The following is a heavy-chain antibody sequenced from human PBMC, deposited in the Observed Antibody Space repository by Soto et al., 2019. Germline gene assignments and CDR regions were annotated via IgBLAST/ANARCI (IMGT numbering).Heavy chain of an antibody. CDR3: ARDHYTIYGVVGDYYYYYMDV. CDR1: GGTFSSYA. Sequence: SVKGSCTASGGTFSSYAISWVRQAPGQGLEWMGGIIPIFGTANYAQKFQGRVTITTDTSTSTAYMELRSLRSDDTAVYYCARDHYTIYGVVGDYYYYYMDVWGKGTTVTVSS. CDR2: IIPIFGTA. D-gene: IGHD3-3*01. J-gene: IGHJ6*03. V-gene: IGHV1-69*05.